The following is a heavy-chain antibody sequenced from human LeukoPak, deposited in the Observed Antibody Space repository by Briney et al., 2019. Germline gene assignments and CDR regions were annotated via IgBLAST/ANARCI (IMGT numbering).Heavy chain of an antibody. CDR2: ISSSGGTI. V-gene: IGHV3-48*03. CDR1: GFTFSSYE. Sequence: GGSLRLSCAASGFTFSSYEINWVRQAPGGGLEWVSYISSSGGTIYYADSVKGRFTISRDNAKNSLYLQMNSLRAEDTAVYYCARIAAALDYWGQGTLVTVSS. CDR3: ARIAAALDY. J-gene: IGHJ4*02. D-gene: IGHD2-21*01.